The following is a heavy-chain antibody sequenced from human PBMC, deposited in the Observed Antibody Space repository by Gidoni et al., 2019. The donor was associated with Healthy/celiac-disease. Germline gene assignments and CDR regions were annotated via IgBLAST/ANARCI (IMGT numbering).Heavy chain of an antibody. CDR3: AGGVEHIVVVTGREYYYSMDV. CDR1: GGCFSSYT. Sequence: QVQLVQSGAEVKKPGSSVKFSFKAYGGCFSSYTIRWVRQAPGQGLEWMGWIIPILGIANYEQKFKGRVTINADKSTSTAYMELSSLRSEDTAVYYCAGGVEHIVVVTGREYYYSMDVWGQGTTVTVSS. CDR2: IIPILGIA. J-gene: IGHJ6*02. D-gene: IGHD2-21*02. V-gene: IGHV1-69*02.